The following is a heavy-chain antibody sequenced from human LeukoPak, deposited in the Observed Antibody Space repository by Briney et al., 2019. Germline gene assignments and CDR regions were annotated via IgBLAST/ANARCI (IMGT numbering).Heavy chain of an antibody. CDR1: GGSISSYY. Sequence: SETLSLTCTVSGGSISSYYWSWIRQPPGKGLEWIGYIYYSGSTNYNPSLKSRVTISVDTSKNQFSLKLSSVTAADTAVYYCTREWVATRGQYYFDYWGQGTLVTVSS. D-gene: IGHD5-12*01. J-gene: IGHJ4*02. CDR2: IYYSGST. V-gene: IGHV4-59*01. CDR3: TREWVATRGQYYFDY.